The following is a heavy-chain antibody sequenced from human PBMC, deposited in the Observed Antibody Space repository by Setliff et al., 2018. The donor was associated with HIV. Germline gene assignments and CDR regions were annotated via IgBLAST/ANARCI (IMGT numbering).Heavy chain of an antibody. D-gene: IGHD3-3*01. CDR3: ARDSAAWVTELGILGY. Sequence: GGSLRLSCVASGFTFSSYTMHWVRQTPGKGLEWVAVISYDGSNKYYADSVKGQFTISRDNSKSTLFLQMSTLRTEDTAVYYCARDSAAWVTELGILGYWGQGTLVTVSS. CDR2: ISYDGSNK. J-gene: IGHJ4*02. V-gene: IGHV3-30*04. CDR1: GFTFSSYT.